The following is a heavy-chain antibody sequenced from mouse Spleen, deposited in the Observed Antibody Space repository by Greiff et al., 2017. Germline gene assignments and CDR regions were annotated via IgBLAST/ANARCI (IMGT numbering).Heavy chain of an antibody. CDR1: SYTFTSYW. J-gene: IGHJ2*01. CDR2: IYPSDSET. CDR3: ARLTAGYFDY. Sequence: QVQLQQPGAELVRPGSSVKLSCKASSYTFTSYWMDWVKQRPGQGLEWIGNIYPSDSETHYNQKFKDKATLTVDKSSSTAYMQLSSLTSEDSAVYYCARLTAGYFDYWGQGTTLTVSS. V-gene: IGHV1-61*01. D-gene: IGHD1-2*01.